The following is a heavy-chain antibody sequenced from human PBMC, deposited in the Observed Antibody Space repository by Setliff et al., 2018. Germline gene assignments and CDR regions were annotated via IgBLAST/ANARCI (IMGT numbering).Heavy chain of an antibody. D-gene: IGHD3-3*01. Sequence: SETLSLTCAVYGASFSDTYWSWNRQPPGKGLEWIGDINYLGNTNYNPSLKTRVTISVDTSKNQFSLKLSSVTAADTAVYYCARGKIRFLEGLTGAGREGGGNGFDPWGQGTLVTVSS. V-gene: IGHV4-34*01. CDR1: GASFSDTY. CDR2: INYLGNT. J-gene: IGHJ5*02. CDR3: ARGKIRFLEGLTGAGREGGGNGFDP.